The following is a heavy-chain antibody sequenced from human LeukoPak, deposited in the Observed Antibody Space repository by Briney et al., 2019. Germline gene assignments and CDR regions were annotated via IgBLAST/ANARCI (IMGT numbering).Heavy chain of an antibody. Sequence: GGSLRLSCAASGFTFSSYSMNWVRQAPGKGLEWVSSISSSSSYIYYADSVKGRFTISRDNAKNSLYLQMNSLRAEDTAVYYCARESGGYSVVVPAAIDYWGQGTLVTVSS. CDR1: GFTFSSYS. CDR2: ISSSSSYI. D-gene: IGHD2-2*01. V-gene: IGHV3-21*01. J-gene: IGHJ4*02. CDR3: ARESGGYSVVVPAAIDY.